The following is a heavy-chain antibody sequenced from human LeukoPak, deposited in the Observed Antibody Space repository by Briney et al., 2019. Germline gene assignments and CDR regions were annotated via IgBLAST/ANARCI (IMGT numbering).Heavy chain of an antibody. J-gene: IGHJ4*02. CDR2: IYYSGST. V-gene: IGHV4-39*07. D-gene: IGHD3-3*01. Sequence: SETLSLTCTVSGGPISSSSYYWGWIRQPPGKGLEWTGSIYYSGSTNYNPSLKSRVTISLDTSKSQFSLKVRYVTAADTAVYYCARGLNDSWTGENYWGQGTLVTVSS. CDR1: GGPISSSSYY. CDR3: ARGLNDSWTGENY.